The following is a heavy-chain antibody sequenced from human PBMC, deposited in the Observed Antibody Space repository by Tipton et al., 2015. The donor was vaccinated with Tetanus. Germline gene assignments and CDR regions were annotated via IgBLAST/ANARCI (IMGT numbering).Heavy chain of an antibody. D-gene: IGHD2-15*01. J-gene: IGHJ3*02. CDR2: INSLGST. V-gene: IGHV4-30-4*01. CDR3: ARVLRYSTSGGWDDAFDI. Sequence: TLSLTCSVSGASLSSGDYFWSWLRQSPGGGLEWIGYINSLGSTRYNPSLKSRVTISVDSSKNQFSLNVNSVTAADTAVYFCARVLRYSTSGGWDDAFDIWGQGTKVTVSS. CDR1: GASLSSGDYF.